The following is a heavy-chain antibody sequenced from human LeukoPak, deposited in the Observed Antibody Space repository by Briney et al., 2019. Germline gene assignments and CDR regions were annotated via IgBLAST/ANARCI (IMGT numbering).Heavy chain of an antibody. CDR3: ARSSSGWYHWFDP. CDR2: IRFVGHDK. CDR1: GFTFSYYG. Sequence: TGGSLRLSCAASGFTFSYYGFHWVRQAPGKGLEWVSFIRFVGHDKFYAETVKGRFTISRDNAKNSLYLQMNSLRAEDTAVYYCARSSSGWYHWFDPWGQGTLVTVSS. J-gene: IGHJ5*02. D-gene: IGHD6-19*01. V-gene: IGHV3-30*02.